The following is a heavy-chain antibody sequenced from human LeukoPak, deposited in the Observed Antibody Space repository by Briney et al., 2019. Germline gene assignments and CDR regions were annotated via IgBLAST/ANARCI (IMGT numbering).Heavy chain of an antibody. CDR3: ARDLRLPAWVTLHFDY. CDR1: GYTFTSYD. D-gene: IGHD4-23*01. J-gene: IGHJ4*02. Sequence: ASVKVSCKASGYTFTSYDINWVRQATGQGLEWMGWMNPNSGNTGYAQKFQGRVTITRNTSISTAYMELSSLRSEDTAVYYCARDLRLPAWVTLHFDYWGQGTLVTVSS. V-gene: IGHV1-8*03. CDR2: MNPNSGNT.